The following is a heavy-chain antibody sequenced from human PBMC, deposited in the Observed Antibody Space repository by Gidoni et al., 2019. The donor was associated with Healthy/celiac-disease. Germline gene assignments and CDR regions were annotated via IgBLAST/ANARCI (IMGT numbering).Heavy chain of an antibody. CDR2: NKSKTDGGTT. CDR3: TTGGGTWYYDFWSGPTGFDY. CDR1: VFISGTAG. Sequence: EVQLVESGGGLLKPGGSLRLSLQAPVFISGTAGMTWSRQAPGKGLEWVGRNKSKTDGGTTDYAAPVKGRFTISRDDSKNTLYLQMNSLKTEDTAVYYCTTGGGTWYYDFWSGPTGFDYWGQGTLVTVSS. D-gene: IGHD3-3*01. J-gene: IGHJ4*02. V-gene: IGHV3-15*01.